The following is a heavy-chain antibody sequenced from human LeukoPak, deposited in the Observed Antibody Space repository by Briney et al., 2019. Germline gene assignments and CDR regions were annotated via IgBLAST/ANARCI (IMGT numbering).Heavy chain of an antibody. Sequence: SETLSLTCTVSGGSVSGYYWSWIRQPPGKGLEWIGYLFYSGTTLYSPSLKSRVTISVDAFENQVSLELGSATAADTAVYYCARHDVVPVIRRGFDFWGQGTLVTVSS. CDR2: LFYSGTT. CDR3: ARHDVVPVIRRGFDF. V-gene: IGHV4-59*08. D-gene: IGHD2-21*02. J-gene: IGHJ4*02. CDR1: GGSVSGYY.